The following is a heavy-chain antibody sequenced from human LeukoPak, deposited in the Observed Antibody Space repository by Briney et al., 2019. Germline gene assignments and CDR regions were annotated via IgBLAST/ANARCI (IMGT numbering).Heavy chain of an antibody. CDR2: IYYSGST. J-gene: IGHJ5*02. CDR3: ARHLKPHSYYGSGSYYL. CDR1: GGSISSSSYY. Sequence: SETLSLTCTVSGGSISSSSYYWGWIRQPPGKGLEWIGSIYYSGSTYYNPSLKSRVTISVDTSKNQFPLKLSSVTAADTAVYYCARHLKPHSYYGSGSYYLWGQGTLVTVSS. D-gene: IGHD3-10*01. V-gene: IGHV4-39*01.